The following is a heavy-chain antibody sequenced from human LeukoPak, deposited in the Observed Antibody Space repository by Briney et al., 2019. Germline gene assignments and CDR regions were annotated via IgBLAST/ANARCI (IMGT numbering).Heavy chain of an antibody. CDR1: GYTFTSYG. CDR2: ISAYNGNT. J-gene: IGHJ5*02. CDR3: ARGPPGIAAAGLDNWFDP. V-gene: IGHV1-18*01. D-gene: IGHD6-13*01. Sequence: ASVKVSRKASGYTFTSYGISWVRQAPGQGLEWMGWISAYNGNTNYAQKLQGRVTMTTDTSTSTAYMELRSLRSDDTAVYYCARGPPGIAAAGLDNWFDPWGQGTLVTVSS.